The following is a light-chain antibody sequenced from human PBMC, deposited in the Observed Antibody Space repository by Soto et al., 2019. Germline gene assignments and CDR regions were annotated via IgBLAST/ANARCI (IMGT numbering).Light chain of an antibody. Sequence: DIQMTQSPSTLSASVGDRVTITCRARQSISTWLAWYQQKPGKAPKLLIYKASSLEGGVPSRFSGSGSGTEFYITISSLQPDDFATYYCQQYNTYPLTFGGGTKVDIK. V-gene: IGKV1-5*03. CDR1: QSISTW. J-gene: IGKJ4*01. CDR2: KAS. CDR3: QQYNTYPLT.